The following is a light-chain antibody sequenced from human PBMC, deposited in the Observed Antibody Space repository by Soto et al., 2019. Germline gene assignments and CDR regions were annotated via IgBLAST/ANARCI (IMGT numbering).Light chain of an antibody. Sequence: DIQITQSPSTLSASVGDRVTITCRASQSLSSQLAWYQQKPRKAPKLLIYDASILESGVPSRFSGSGSGTEFTRTISSLQTDDFATYYCQQYSDYPRTCGQGAEVEI. V-gene: IGKV1-5*01. CDR3: QQYSDYPRT. CDR2: DAS. J-gene: IGKJ1*01. CDR1: QSLSSQ.